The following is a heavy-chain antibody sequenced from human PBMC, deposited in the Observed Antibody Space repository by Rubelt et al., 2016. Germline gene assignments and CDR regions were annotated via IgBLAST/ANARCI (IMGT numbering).Heavy chain of an antibody. Sequence: QVQLQESGPGLVKPSETLSLTCTVSGGSISSYYWSWIRQPAGKGLEWIGRIYTSGSTNYNPSLKSRVTMSVDTSKNQFSLKLSSVTAADTAVDYCARGYGAGNSQLFDCWGQGTLVTVSS. J-gene: IGHJ4*02. V-gene: IGHV4-4*07. CDR1: GGSISSYY. D-gene: IGHD6-13*01. CDR2: IYTSGST. CDR3: ARGYGAGNSQLFDC.